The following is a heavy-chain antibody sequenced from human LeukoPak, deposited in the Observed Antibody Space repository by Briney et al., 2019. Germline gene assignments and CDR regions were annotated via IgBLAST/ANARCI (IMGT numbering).Heavy chain of an antibody. V-gene: IGHV4-59*01. CDR2: IYYSGST. CDR3: ARAPQYCSGGSCYYYYYMDV. J-gene: IGHJ6*03. Sequence: SETLSLTCTVSGGSISSYYWSWIRQPPGKGLEWIGYIYYSGSTNYNPSLKSRVTISVDTSKNQFSLKLSSVTAADTAVYYCARAPQYCSGGSCYYYYYMDVWGKGTTVTISS. CDR1: GGSISSYY. D-gene: IGHD2-15*01.